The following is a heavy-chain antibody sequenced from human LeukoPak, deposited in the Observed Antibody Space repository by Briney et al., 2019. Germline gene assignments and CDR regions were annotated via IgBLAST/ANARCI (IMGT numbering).Heavy chain of an antibody. Sequence: GGSLRLSCAASGFTFSSYWMHWVRQAPGKGLVWVSRINSDGSSTSYADSVKGRFTISRDNAKNTLYLQMNSLRAEDTAVYYCAIERAGYCSSTSCYGEKLFDYWGQGTLVTVSS. CDR3: AIERAGYCSSTSCYGEKLFDY. CDR2: INSDGSST. CDR1: GFTFSSYW. J-gene: IGHJ4*02. V-gene: IGHV3-74*01. D-gene: IGHD2-2*01.